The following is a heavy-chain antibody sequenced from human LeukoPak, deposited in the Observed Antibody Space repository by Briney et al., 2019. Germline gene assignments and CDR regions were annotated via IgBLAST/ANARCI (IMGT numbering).Heavy chain of an antibody. CDR3: ATSLVGAASPGHFDY. D-gene: IGHD1-26*01. CDR2: FDPEDGET. J-gene: IGHJ4*02. Sequence: PGASVKVSCKVSGYTLTELFMHWVRQAPGKGLEWMGGFDPEDGETIYAQKFQGRVTMTEDTSTDTAYMELSSLRSEDTAVYYCATSLVGAASPGHFDYWGQGTLVTVSS. CDR1: GYTLTELF. V-gene: IGHV1-24*01.